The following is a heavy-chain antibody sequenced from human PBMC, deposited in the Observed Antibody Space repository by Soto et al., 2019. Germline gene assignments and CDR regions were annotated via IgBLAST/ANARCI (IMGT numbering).Heavy chain of an antibody. CDR2: IKRKIDGETT. CDR3: ATDTPATVDYGMDF. D-gene: IGHD1-26*01. Sequence: VGSLRLSCTASTFSCSNAWMNWVRQAPGKGLEWVGRIKRKIDGETTDYAAPVKGRFTISRDDSINMVYLQMYSLKTDDTAVYYCATDTPATVDYGMDFWGQGTTVTVSS. J-gene: IGHJ6*02. V-gene: IGHV3-15*07. CDR1: TFSCSNAW.